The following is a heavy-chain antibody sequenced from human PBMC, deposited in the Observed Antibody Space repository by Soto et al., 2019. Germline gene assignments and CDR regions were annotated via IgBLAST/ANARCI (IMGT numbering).Heavy chain of an antibody. Sequence: PSETLSLTCTVSGGSISSYYWSWIRQPPGKGLEWIGNIYYSGSTYYNPSLKSRVTISIDTSKNQFSLKLSSVTAADTAVYYCASRKSSPYFDYWGQGTLVTVPQ. D-gene: IGHD3-10*01. CDR3: ASRKSSPYFDY. J-gene: IGHJ4*02. CDR1: GGSISSYY. CDR2: IYYSGST. V-gene: IGHV4-59*08.